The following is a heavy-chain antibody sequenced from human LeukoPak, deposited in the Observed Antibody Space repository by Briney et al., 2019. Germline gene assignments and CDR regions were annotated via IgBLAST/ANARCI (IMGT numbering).Heavy chain of an antibody. J-gene: IGHJ4*02. CDR1: GYTFTSYY. Sequence: ASVKVSCKASGYTFTSYYMHWVRQAPGQGLEWMGIINPSGGNTNYAQKLQGRVTMTTDTSTSTAYMELSSLRSEDTAVYYCARGEDTAMVKVDYFDYWGQGTLVTVSS. D-gene: IGHD5-18*01. V-gene: IGHV1-46*01. CDR2: INPSGGNT. CDR3: ARGEDTAMVKVDYFDY.